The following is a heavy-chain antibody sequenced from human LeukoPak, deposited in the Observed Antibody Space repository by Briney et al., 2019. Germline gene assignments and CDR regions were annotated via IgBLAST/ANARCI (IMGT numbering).Heavy chain of an antibody. CDR1: CGSFSGYY. CDR2: INHSGST. V-gene: IGHV4-34*01. CDR3: ARGRRNYYDSSGYLRP. Sequence: SETLSLTCAVYCGSFSGYYWSWIRQPPGKGLEWIGEINHSGSTNYNPSLKSRVTISVDTSKNQSSLKLSSVTAADTAVYYCARGRRNYYDSSGYLRPWGQGTLVTVSS. D-gene: IGHD3-22*01. J-gene: IGHJ5*02.